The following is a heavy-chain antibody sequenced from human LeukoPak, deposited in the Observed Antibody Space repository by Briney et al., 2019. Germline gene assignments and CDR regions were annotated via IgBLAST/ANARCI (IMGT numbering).Heavy chain of an antibody. J-gene: IGHJ6*04. CDR2: ISSSGSTI. CDR1: GFTFSSYE. D-gene: IGHD5-24*01. V-gene: IGHV3-48*03. CDR3: ANLWGGGYKSDGMDV. Sequence: GGSLRLSCAASGFTFSSYEMNWVRQAPGKGLEWVSYISSSGSTIYHADSVKGRFTISRDNAKNSLYLQMNSLRAEDTAVYYCANLWGGGYKSDGMDVWGKGTTVTVPS.